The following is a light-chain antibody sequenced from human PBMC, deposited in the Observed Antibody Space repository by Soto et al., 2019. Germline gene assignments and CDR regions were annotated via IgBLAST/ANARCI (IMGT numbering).Light chain of an antibody. V-gene: IGLV2-23*02. CDR3: CSYAGSSTLDWV. J-gene: IGLJ3*02. CDR1: SSDVGSYNL. Sequence: QSALTQPASVSGSPGQSFTISCTGTSSDVGSYNLVSWYQQHPGKAPKLMIYEVSKRPSGVSNRFSGSKSGNTASLTISGLQAEDEADYYCCSYAGSSTLDWVFGGGTKVTVL. CDR2: EVS.